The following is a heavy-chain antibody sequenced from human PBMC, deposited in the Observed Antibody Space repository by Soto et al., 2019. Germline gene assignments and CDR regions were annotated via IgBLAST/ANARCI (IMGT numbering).Heavy chain of an antibody. J-gene: IGHJ4*02. Sequence: EVQLVESGGGLVKPGESLRLSCAASGFIFTNAYMSWVRQTPEKGLEWDGRIKSKSTGGTMDYAAPVKGRFTISRDDYKNTVSLQMNSLKAEATSLYYCTTGDFWGQGILFTLSS. CDR2: IKSKSTGGTM. V-gene: IGHV3-15*01. CDR1: GFIFTNAY. CDR3: TTGDF.